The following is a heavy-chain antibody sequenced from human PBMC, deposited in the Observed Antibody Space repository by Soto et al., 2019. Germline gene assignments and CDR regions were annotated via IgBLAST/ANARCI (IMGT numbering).Heavy chain of an antibody. D-gene: IGHD3-16*01. CDR1: GFTFSSYA. CDR3: VWGYYYGMDV. J-gene: IGHJ6*04. V-gene: IGHV3-64D*08. Sequence: TGGSLRLSCSASGFTFSSYAMHLVRQAPGKGLEYVSAISSNGGSTYYADSVKGRFTISRDNSKNTLYLKMSSLRAEDTAVYWWVWGYYYGMDVWGKGTTVTVSS. CDR2: ISSNGGST.